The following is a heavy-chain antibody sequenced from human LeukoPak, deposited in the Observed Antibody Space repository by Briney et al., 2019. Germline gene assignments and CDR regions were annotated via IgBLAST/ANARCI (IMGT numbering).Heavy chain of an antibody. CDR2: IYYSGST. CDR3: ARPVGGGEAFDI. V-gene: IGHV4-39*01. Sequence: PSATLSLTCTVSGGSISSSSYYWGWIRQPPGKGLEWIGSIYYSGSTYYNPSLKGRVTISVDTSKNQFSLKLSSVTAADTAVYYCARPVGGGEAFDIWGQGTMVTVSS. D-gene: IGHD1-26*01. J-gene: IGHJ3*02. CDR1: GGSISSSSYY.